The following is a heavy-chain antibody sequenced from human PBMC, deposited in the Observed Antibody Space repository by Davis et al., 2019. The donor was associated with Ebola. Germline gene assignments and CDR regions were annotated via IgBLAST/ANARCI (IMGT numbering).Heavy chain of an antibody. Sequence: GESLKISCAASGFTFSSYAMHWVRQAPGQGLEWMGIINPSGGSTSYAQKFQGRVTMTRDTSTSTVYMELSSLRSEDTAVYYCARSTYTVTPDYWGQGTLVTVSS. D-gene: IGHD4-17*01. CDR1: GFTFSSYA. J-gene: IGHJ4*02. V-gene: IGHV1-46*01. CDR3: ARSTYTVTPDY. CDR2: INPSGGST.